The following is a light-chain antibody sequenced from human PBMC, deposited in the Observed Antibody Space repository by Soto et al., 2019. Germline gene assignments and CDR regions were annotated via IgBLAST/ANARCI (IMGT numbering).Light chain of an antibody. CDR3: QQRRNWL. V-gene: IGKV3-11*01. CDR2: DAS. Sequence: IVLTQSPATLSLSPGERATLSCRASQSLSSYLAWYQQKPGQAPRLLMYDASNRASDIPARFSGSGSGTDFTLTISSLEPEDSAVYYCQQRRNWLFGQGTKVDIK. CDR1: QSLSSY. J-gene: IGKJ2*01.